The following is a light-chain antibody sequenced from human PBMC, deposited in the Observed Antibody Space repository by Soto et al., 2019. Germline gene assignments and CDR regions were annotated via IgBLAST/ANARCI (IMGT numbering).Light chain of an antibody. V-gene: IGKV1-27*01. CDR2: AAS. CDR1: QGISNY. J-gene: IGKJ1*01. CDR3: QKYNSAPPGWT. Sequence: DIQMTPSPSSLSASVGDRVTITCRERQGISNYLAWYQQKPGKVPKLLIYAASTLQSGVPSRFSGSGSGTDFTLTISSLQPEDVATYYCQKYNSAPPGWTFGQGTKVDI.